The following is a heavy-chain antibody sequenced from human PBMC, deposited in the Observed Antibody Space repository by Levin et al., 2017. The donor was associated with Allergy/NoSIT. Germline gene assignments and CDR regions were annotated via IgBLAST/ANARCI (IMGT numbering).Heavy chain of an antibody. V-gene: IGHV4-38-2*02. D-gene: IGHD3-3*01. CDR2: IYHSGST. CDR1: GYSINSGYY. Sequence: SQTLSLTCAVSGYSINSGYYWGWLRQPPGKGLEWVGSIYHSGSTYYNPSLKSRVTISVDTSKNQFSLRLTSVTAADTTVYYCAREDTSGYYPNWFDPWGQGIPVTVSS. J-gene: IGHJ5*02. CDR3: AREDTSGYYPNWFDP.